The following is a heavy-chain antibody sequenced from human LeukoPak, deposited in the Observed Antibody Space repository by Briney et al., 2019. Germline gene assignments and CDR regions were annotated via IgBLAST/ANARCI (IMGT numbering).Heavy chain of an antibody. CDR1: GGSISSYY. CDR3: ARGLRGVPYYFDY. CDR2: IYYSGST. V-gene: IGHV4-59*08. D-gene: IGHD3-10*01. Sequence: SETLSLTCTVSGGSISSYYWSWIRQPPGKGLEWIGYIYYSGSTNYNPSLKSRVTISVDTSKNQFSLKLSSVTAADTAVYYCARGLRGVPYYFDYWGQGTLVTVSS. J-gene: IGHJ4*02.